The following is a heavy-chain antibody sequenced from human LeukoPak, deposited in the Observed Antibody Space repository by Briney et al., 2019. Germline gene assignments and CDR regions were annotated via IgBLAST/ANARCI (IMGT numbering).Heavy chain of an antibody. CDR2: IDTASNT. D-gene: IGHD2-15*01. CDR3: ARTVCSGGSCPHDY. J-gene: IGHJ4*02. CDR1: GFTFRSYS. V-gene: IGHV3-21*01. Sequence: PGGSLRLSCAASGFTFRSYSINWVRQAPGKGLEWVSSIDTASNTFYSDSVKGRFTAPRDNATNSLDLQMKSLRAEGTAVYYCARTVCSGGSCPHDYWGEGTLVTVSS.